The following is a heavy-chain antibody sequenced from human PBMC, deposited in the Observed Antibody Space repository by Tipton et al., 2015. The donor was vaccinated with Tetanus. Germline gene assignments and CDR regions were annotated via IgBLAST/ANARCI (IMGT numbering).Heavy chain of an antibody. J-gene: IGHJ5*02. V-gene: IGHV4-31*03. CDR3: ARDRGFTTYNYFDP. Sequence: TLSLTCTVSGDSISRGGFFWNWMRPRPGEGPGGVGYIFYRGHTFHNPPPKSRVSMSGDTAKNQFSLNLRSVTAADTAVYYCARDRGFTTYNYFDPWGQGTLVTVSS. CDR1: GDSISRGGFF. D-gene: IGHD5-24*01. CDR2: IFYRGHT.